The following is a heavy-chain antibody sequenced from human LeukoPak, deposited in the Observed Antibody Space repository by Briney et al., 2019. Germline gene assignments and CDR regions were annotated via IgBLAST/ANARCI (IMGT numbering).Heavy chain of an antibody. D-gene: IGHD3-10*01. CDR2: IYYSGST. Sequence: SETLSLTCTVSGGSISSSSYYWGWIRQPPGKGLEWIGSIYYSGSTYYNPSLKSRVTISVDTSKNQFSLKLSSVTAADTAVYYCAREHTMVMGDSYFDYWGQGTLDTVSS. CDR3: AREHTMVMGDSYFDY. CDR1: GGSISSSSYY. V-gene: IGHV4-39*01. J-gene: IGHJ4*02.